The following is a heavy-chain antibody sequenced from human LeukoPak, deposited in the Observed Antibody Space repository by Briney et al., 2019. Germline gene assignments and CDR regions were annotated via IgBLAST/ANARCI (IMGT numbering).Heavy chain of an antibody. J-gene: IGHJ4*02. CDR2: INPNSGGT. D-gene: IGHD6-19*01. V-gene: IGHV1-2*02. CDR1: GYTFTGYY. CDR3: ARDPGYSSGPWDYFGY. Sequence: RASVKVSCKASGYTFTGYYMHWVRQAPGQGLEWMGWINPNSGGTNYAQKFQGRVTMTRDTSISTAYMELSRLRSDDTAVYYCARDPGYSSGPWDYFGYWGQGTLVTVSS.